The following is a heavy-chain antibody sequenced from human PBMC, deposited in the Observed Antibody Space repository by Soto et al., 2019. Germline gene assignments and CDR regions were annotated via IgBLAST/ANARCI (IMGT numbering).Heavy chain of an antibody. J-gene: IGHJ4*02. Sequence: PGGSLRLSCAASGFTFSTSWMSWVRQAPEKGLEWVANLNQDGSAKYYVDSVKGRFTISRDNAKNSLYLQMNSLRVEDTAVYYCAKDSPSGGYDYWGQGTLVTVSS. V-gene: IGHV3-7*01. CDR1: GFTFSTSW. CDR2: LNQDGSAK. CDR3: AKDSPSGGYDY. D-gene: IGHD6-25*01.